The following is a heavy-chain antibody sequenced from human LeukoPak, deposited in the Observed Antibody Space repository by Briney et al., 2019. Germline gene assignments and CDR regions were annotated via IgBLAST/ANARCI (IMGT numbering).Heavy chain of an antibody. CDR3: AREDMVTRILDY. CDR2: IEDSGNP. Sequence: PSETLSLTCTVSGDSISSGDYYWTWVRQPPGKGLEWIGHIEDSGNPYYTPSLKSRATLSLDVPKNQFSLKLSSATAADTAVYYCAREDMVTRILDYWGLGTLVNVAS. CDR1: GDSISSGDYY. J-gene: IGHJ4*02. V-gene: IGHV4-30-4*01. D-gene: IGHD5-12*01.